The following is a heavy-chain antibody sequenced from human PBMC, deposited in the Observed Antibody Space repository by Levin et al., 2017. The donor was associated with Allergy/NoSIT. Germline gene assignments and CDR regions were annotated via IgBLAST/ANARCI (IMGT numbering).Heavy chain of an antibody. CDR2: ITSRNYI. CDR1: GFTFSTYT. Sequence: ETLSLTCAASGFTFSTYTINWVRQAPGKGLEWVSSITSRNYIYYTDSVKGRFTISRDNAKNSLDLQMDSLRAEDTAVYYCARDVGGYCNGGNCFLGYMDVWGKGTTVTVSS. CDR3: ARDVGGYCNGGNCFLGYMDV. V-gene: IGHV3-21*01. J-gene: IGHJ6*03. D-gene: IGHD2-15*01.